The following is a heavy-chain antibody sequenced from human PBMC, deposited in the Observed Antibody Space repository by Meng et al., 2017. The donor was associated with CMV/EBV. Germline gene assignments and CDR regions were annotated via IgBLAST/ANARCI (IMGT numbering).Heavy chain of an antibody. D-gene: IGHD6-13*01. Sequence: VQRHEWGAGLLKPSETLPLTCAVYGGSFSGYDWSWIRQPPGKGLEWIGEINHSGSTNYNPSLKSRVTISVDTSKTQFSLKLSSVTAADTAVYYCARGGIAAAGPFDYWGQGTLVTASS. CDR1: GGSFSGYD. J-gene: IGHJ4*02. CDR3: ARGGIAAAGPFDY. CDR2: INHSGST. V-gene: IGHV4-34*01.